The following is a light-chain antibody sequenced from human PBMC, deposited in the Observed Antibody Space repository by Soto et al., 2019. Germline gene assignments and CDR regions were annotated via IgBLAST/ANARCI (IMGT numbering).Light chain of an antibody. CDR2: DSS. CDR1: QSVSSD. J-gene: IGKJ4*01. V-gene: IGKV3-20*01. Sequence: EIVMTQSPATLSVSPGERATLSCRASQSVSSDLAWYHQKPGQAPRLLIYDSSNRATGIPARFSGSGSGTDFTLTISRVEPEDFAVYYCKQFGTSPTLGGGTKVDI. CDR3: KQFGTSPT.